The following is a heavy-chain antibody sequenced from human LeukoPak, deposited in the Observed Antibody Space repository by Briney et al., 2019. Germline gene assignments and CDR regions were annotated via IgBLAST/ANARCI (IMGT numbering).Heavy chain of an antibody. CDR3: TRDQTPYY. V-gene: IGHV3-49*04. J-gene: IGHJ4*02. CDR2: IASETYGGTA. CDR1: GFTFGDYA. Sequence: GRSLRLSCTASGFTFGDYAMTWVRQAPGKGLEWVGFIASETYGGTAEYAASVKGRFTISRDDSKSIAYLQMNSLKTEDTAVYYCTRDQTPYYWGQGTLVTVSS.